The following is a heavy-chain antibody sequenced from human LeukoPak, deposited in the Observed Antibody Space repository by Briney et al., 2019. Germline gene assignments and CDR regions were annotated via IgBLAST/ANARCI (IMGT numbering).Heavy chain of an antibody. Sequence: SETLSLTCTISGGFISSSSYYWGWIRQPPGKGLEWIGDIYYSGSTYYNPALKSRVSMSIDTSKNQFSLELRSVAAADTALYYCARLRYYDSTGYLEWGQGTMVTVTS. CDR3: ARLRYYDSTGYLE. CDR1: GGFISSSSYY. V-gene: IGHV4-39*01. D-gene: IGHD3-22*01. CDR2: IYYSGST. J-gene: IGHJ1*01.